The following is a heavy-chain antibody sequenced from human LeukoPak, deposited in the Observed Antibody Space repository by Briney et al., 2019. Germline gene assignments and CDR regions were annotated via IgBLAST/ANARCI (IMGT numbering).Heavy chain of an antibody. CDR2: ISFDGSNK. J-gene: IGHJ6*02. CDR3: ARDGSIAVAGTFGEDYYYGMDV. Sequence: QSGGSLRLSCAASGFTFSSYAMHWVSQAPGKGMEWVAVISFDGSNKYYAESVKGRFTISRDNSKNTLYLQMNSLRAEDTAVYYCARDGSIAVAGTFGEDYYYGMDVWGQGTTVTVSS. V-gene: IGHV3-30-3*01. D-gene: IGHD6-19*01. CDR1: GFTFSSYA.